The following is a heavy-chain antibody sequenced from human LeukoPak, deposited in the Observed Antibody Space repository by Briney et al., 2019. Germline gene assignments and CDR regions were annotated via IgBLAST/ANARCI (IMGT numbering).Heavy chain of an antibody. CDR1: GYTFTDYY. Sequence: GASVKVSCKASGYTFTDYYIHWVRQAPGQGLEWMGWIDPNSGGTNFAQKFQGRVTMTTDTSITTAYMELTRLRSDDTAVYYCAREGVYYDSSGYPNWFDPWGQGTLVTVSS. D-gene: IGHD3-22*01. CDR2: IDPNSGGT. V-gene: IGHV1-2*02. J-gene: IGHJ5*02. CDR3: AREGVYYDSSGYPNWFDP.